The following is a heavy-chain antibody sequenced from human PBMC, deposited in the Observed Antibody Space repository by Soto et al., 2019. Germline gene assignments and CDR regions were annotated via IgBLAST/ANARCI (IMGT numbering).Heavy chain of an antibody. Sequence: QLQLQESGPGLVKPSETLSLTCTVSGGSISSSSYYWGWIRQPPGKGLEWIGSIYYSGSTYYNPSLMRRVTLSVVTSNNQFSLKLSSVTAADTAVYYCAGLAAAGKEGGWFDPWGQGTLVTISS. CDR1: GGSISSSSYY. CDR2: IYYSGST. D-gene: IGHD6-13*01. V-gene: IGHV4-39*01. CDR3: AGLAAAGKEGGWFDP. J-gene: IGHJ5*02.